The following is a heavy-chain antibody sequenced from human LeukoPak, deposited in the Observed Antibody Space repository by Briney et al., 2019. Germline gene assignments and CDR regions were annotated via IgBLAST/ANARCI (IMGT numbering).Heavy chain of an antibody. D-gene: IGHD3-22*01. CDR1: GFTFSSYS. J-gene: IGHJ4*02. Sequence: PGGSLRLSCAASGFTFSSYSMNWVRQAPGKGLEWVSYISSSSSTIYYADSVKGRFTISRDNAKNSLYLQMNSLRAEDTAVYYCARDELYYYDSSDYFSSDYWGQGTLVTVSS. CDR2: ISSSSSTI. CDR3: ARDELYYYDSSDYFSSDY. V-gene: IGHV3-48*01.